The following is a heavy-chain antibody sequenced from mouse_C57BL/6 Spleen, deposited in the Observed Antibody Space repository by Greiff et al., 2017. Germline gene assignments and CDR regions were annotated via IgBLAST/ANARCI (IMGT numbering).Heavy chain of an antibody. CDR3: TRWGSSYEDY. J-gene: IGHJ2*01. CDR1: GYTFTDYE. Sequence: VQLQQSGAELVRPGASVTLSCKASGYTFTDYEMHWVKQTPVHGLEWIGAIDPETGGTAYNQKFKGKAILTADKSSSTAYMELRSLTSEDSAVYYCTRWGSSYEDYWGQGTTLTVSS. V-gene: IGHV1-15*01. D-gene: IGHD1-1*01. CDR2: IDPETGGT.